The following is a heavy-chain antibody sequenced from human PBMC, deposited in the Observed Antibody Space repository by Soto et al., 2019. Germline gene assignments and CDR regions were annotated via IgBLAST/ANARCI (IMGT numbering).Heavy chain of an antibody. J-gene: IGHJ4*02. Sequence: ETLSLTCAVSAYSISSGYYWGCIRQPPGKGLEWIGSIYHSGSTYYNPSLKSRVTISVDTSKNQFSLKLRSVTAADTAVYYCARMGFYYDSSGYDYWGRGTLVTVSS. CDR3: ARMGFYYDSSGYDY. D-gene: IGHD3-22*01. CDR2: IYHSGST. V-gene: IGHV4-38-2*01. CDR1: AYSISSGYY.